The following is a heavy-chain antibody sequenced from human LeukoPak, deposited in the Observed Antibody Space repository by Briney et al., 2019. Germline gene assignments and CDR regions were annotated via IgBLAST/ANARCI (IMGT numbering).Heavy chain of an antibody. CDR2: IYYTGST. V-gene: IGHV4-59*08. J-gene: IGHJ4*02. CDR1: GGSISSYY. D-gene: IGHD3-22*01. Sequence: SETLSLTCTVSGGSISSYYWSWIRQPPGKGLEWIGYIYYTGSTNYNPSLKSRVTISVDTSKNHFSLKLTSVAAADTAVYYCARMYDRSGYYYPFDYWGQGTLVTVSS. CDR3: ARMYDRSGYYYPFDY.